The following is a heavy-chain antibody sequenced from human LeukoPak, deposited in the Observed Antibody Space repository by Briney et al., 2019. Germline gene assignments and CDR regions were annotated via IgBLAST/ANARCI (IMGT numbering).Heavy chain of an antibody. V-gene: IGHV3-74*01. J-gene: IGHJ6*03. Sequence: GGSLRLSCAASGFTFSSYWMHWVRQAPGKGLVWVSRINSDGSTTSYADSVKGRFTISRDNAKNTLYLQMNSLRAEDTAVYYCARDEGSSSSVYSSSWYGGYYYYMDVWGKGTTVTVSS. CDR3: ARDEGSSSSVYSSSWYGGYYYYMDV. D-gene: IGHD6-13*01. CDR1: GFTFSSYW. CDR2: INSDGSTT.